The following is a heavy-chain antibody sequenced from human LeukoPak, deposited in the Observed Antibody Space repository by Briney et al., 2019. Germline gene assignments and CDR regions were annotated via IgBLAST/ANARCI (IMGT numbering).Heavy chain of an antibody. CDR3: AKAFGVVIFSADY. CDR1: GFTLSSYG. J-gene: IGHJ4*02. V-gene: IGHV3-30*02. D-gene: IGHD3-3*01. CDR2: IRYDGSNK. Sequence: GGSLRLSCAASGFTLSSYGVHWVRQAPGKGLEWVVFIRYDGSNKYYADSVKGRFTISRDNSKNTLYLQMNSLRAEDTAVYYCAKAFGVVIFSADYWGQGTLVTVSS.